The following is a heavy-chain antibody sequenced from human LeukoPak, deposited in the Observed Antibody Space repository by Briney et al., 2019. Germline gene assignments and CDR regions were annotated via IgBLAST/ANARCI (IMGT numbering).Heavy chain of an antibody. J-gene: IGHJ4*02. CDR1: GFTFSSYS. Sequence: GGSLRLSCAASGFTFSSYSMNWVRQAPGKGLEWVSSISSSSSHIYYADSVKGRFTISRDNAKNSLYLQMNSLRAEDTAVYYCASLPGDKDYWGQGTLVTVSS. CDR2: ISSSSSHI. D-gene: IGHD2-21*01. CDR3: ASLPGDKDY. V-gene: IGHV3-21*01.